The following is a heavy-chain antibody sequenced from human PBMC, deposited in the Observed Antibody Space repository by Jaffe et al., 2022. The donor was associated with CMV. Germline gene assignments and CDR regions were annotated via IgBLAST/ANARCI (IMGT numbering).Heavy chain of an antibody. CDR2: INHSGST. CDR1: GGSFSGYY. D-gene: IGHD6-13*01. V-gene: IGHV4-34*01. CDR3: ARGYKGSSWYVRGGRPLDY. Sequence: QVQLQQWGAGLLKPSETLSLTCAVYGGSFSGYYWSWIRQPPGKGLEWIGEINHSGSTNYNPSLKSRVTISVDTSKNQFSLKLSSVTAADTAVYYCARGYKGSSWYVRGGRPLDYWGQGTLVTVSS. J-gene: IGHJ4*02.